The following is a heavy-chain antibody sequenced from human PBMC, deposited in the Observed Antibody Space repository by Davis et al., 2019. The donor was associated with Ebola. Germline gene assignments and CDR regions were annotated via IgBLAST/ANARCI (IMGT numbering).Heavy chain of an antibody. D-gene: IGHD6-13*01. J-gene: IGHJ4*02. V-gene: IGHV1-58*01. CDR1: GFTFTSSA. CDR2: IVVGSGNT. CDR3: ARGSSSSWYLPLY. Sequence: AASVKVSCKASGFTFTSSAVQWVRQARGQRLEWIGWIVVGSGNTNYAQKFQGRVTMTRDTSTSTVYMELSSLRSEDTAVYYCARGSSSSWYLPLYWGQGTLVTVSS.